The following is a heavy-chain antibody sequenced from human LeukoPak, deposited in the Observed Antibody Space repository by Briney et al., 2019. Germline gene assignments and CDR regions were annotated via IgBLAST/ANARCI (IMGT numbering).Heavy chain of an antibody. CDR2: INWNGGST. CDR1: GFTFDDYG. CDR3: ARGSTVVVSHAFDI. D-gene: IGHD3-22*01. V-gene: IGHV3-20*04. Sequence: PGGSLRLSCAASGFTFDDYGMSWVRQAPGKGLEWVSGINWNGGSTGYADSVKGRFTISRDNAKNSLYLQMNSLRAEDTALYYCARGSTVVVSHAFDIWGQGTMVTVSS. J-gene: IGHJ3*02.